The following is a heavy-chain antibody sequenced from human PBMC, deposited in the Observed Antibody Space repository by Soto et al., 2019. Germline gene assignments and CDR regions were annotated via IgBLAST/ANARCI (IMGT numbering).Heavy chain of an antibody. V-gene: IGHV1-46*01. Sequence: ASVKVSCKASGYTFTNYYMHWVRQAPGQGLEWMGKINPSGGSTSYAQSFQGRVTMTRDTFTSTVYMELSSLRSEDTAMYYCARDSAYGDYQYFFDYWGQGTLVTAPQ. CDR1: GYTFTNYY. D-gene: IGHD4-17*01. CDR2: INPSGGST. CDR3: ARDSAYGDYQYFFDY. J-gene: IGHJ4*02.